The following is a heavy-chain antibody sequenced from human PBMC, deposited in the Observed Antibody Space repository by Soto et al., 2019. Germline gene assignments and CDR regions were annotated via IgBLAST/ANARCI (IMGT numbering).Heavy chain of an antibody. J-gene: IGHJ5*02. CDR1: GYSISSSHYY. D-gene: IGHD6-25*01. Sequence: QLQLQESGPGLVKPSETLSLTCTVSGYSISSSHYYWGWIRQPPGKGLEWIGSIYYSGSTYDNPSLKSRVAIFVDKSSNQFSLKLSSLTAADTAVYYCARRIATAASWFDPWGQGTLVTVSS. CDR3: ARRIATAASWFDP. CDR2: IYYSGST. V-gene: IGHV4-39*01.